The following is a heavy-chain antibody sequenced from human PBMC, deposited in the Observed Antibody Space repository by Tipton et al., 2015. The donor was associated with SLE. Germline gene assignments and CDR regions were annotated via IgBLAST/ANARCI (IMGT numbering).Heavy chain of an antibody. V-gene: IGHV3-23*01. Sequence: SLRLSCAASGFTFRTYAMAWVRQSPGKGLEWVSLISGGGGSTHYADSVRGRFTISRDNSKNTLSLQLNTLRADDTAIYYCARYIWGRYYFDYWGQGTLVTVSS. CDR3: ARYIWGRYYFDY. CDR1: GFTFRTYA. D-gene: IGHD3-16*01. CDR2: ISGGGGST. J-gene: IGHJ4*02.